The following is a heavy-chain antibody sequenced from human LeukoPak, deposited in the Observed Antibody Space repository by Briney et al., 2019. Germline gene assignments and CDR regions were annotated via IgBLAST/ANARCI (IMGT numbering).Heavy chain of an antibody. V-gene: IGHV4-39*01. CDR1: GGSISSSSYY. J-gene: IGHJ4*02. Sequence: KPSETLSLTCTVSGGSISSSSYYWGWIRQPPGKGLEWIGSIYYSGSTYYNPSLKSRVTISVDTSKNQFSLKLSSVTAADTAVYYCARVPRLRSNFDYWGQGTLVTVSS. CDR2: IYYSGST. D-gene: IGHD3-10*01. CDR3: ARVPRLRSNFDY.